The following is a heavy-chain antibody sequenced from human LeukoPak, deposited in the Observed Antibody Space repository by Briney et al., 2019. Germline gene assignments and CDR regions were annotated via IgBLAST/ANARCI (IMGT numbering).Heavy chain of an antibody. Sequence: GASVKVSCKASGYTFTSYDINWVRQATGQGPEWMGWMNPNSGNTGYAQKFQGRVTMTRNTSISTAYMELSSLRSEDTAVYYCARGAEAVRENDAFDIWGQGTMVTVSS. CDR3: ARGAEAVRENDAFDI. V-gene: IGHV1-8*01. CDR2: MNPNSGNT. D-gene: IGHD3-10*01. CDR1: GYTFTSYD. J-gene: IGHJ3*02.